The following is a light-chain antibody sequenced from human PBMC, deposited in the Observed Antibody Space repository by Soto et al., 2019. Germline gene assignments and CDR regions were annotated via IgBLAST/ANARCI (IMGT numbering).Light chain of an antibody. CDR2: NAV. Sequence: DIKMSQSPSSLSASVGDRVTISCQASQGISNSLNWYQQKPGYAPELLIYNAVNWATGVPSRFRGSGSGTEFTFTISSLQPEDIATYYCQHYNNLPPTFGPGTKVDIK. CDR1: QGISNS. J-gene: IGKJ3*01. CDR3: QHYNNLPPT. V-gene: IGKV1-33*01.